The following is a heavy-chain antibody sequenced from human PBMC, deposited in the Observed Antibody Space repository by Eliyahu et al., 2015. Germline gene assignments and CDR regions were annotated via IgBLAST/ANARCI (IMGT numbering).Heavy chain of an antibody. Sequence: QAQLVESGGGVVQPGKSLRLSCAASGFTFSTYGMHWVRQAPDKGLEWVAVVSYDGSNTYYADSVKGRFTISRDKTKNTLFLQMNSLRAEDTATYYCARDSDNGYSLFGIDVWGQGTTVIVSS. CDR3: ARDSDNGYSLFGIDV. D-gene: IGHD5-18*01. V-gene: IGHV3-30*03. CDR1: GFTFSTYG. J-gene: IGHJ6*01. CDR2: VSYDGSNT.